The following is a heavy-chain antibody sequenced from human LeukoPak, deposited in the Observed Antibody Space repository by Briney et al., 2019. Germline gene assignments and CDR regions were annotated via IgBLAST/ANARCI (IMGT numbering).Heavy chain of an antibody. D-gene: IGHD2-8*01. V-gene: IGHV5-51*01. CDR1: GYSFTSYW. Sequence: GESLKISCKGSGYSFTSYWIGWVRQMPGKGLEWMGIIYPDDSDTRYRPSFQGQVTISADKSITTAYLQWSSLKASDTAIYYCARRHKTNADAFDIWGQGTMVTVSS. J-gene: IGHJ3*02. CDR3: ARRHKTNADAFDI. CDR2: IYPDDSDT.